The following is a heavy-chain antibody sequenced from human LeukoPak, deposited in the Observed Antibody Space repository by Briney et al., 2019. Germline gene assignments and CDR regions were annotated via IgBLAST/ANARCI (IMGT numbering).Heavy chain of an antibody. CDR3: ATQRGSYLWGTDFDY. D-gene: IGHD3-16*01. J-gene: IGHJ4*02. CDR2: INPNSGDT. V-gene: IGHV1-2*02. Sequence: ASVKVSCKASGYTFTNYYMHWVRQAPEQGLEWMRWINPNSGDTKYAQKFQGRVTMTRDTSISTAYMELSRLRSDDTAVYYCATQRGSYLWGTDFDYWGQGTLVTVSS. CDR1: GYTFTNYY.